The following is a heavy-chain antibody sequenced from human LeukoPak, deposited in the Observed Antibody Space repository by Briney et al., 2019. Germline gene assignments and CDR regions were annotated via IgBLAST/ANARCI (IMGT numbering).Heavy chain of an antibody. J-gene: IGHJ4*02. CDR3: ARGSTAIMLDY. V-gene: IGHV1-46*01. D-gene: IGHD3-16*01. CDR1: GYTFTSHY. Sequence: ASVKVSCKASGYTFTSHYIHWVRQAPGQGLEWMGIINPSGGSTNSAQKFQGRVTMTRDTSTSTVYMEVSSLRSEDTAVYYCARGSTAIMLDYWGQGTLVTVSS. CDR2: INPSGGST.